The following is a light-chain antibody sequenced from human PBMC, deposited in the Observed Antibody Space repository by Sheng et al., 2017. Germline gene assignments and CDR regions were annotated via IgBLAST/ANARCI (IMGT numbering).Light chain of an antibody. CDR2: KTS. Sequence: DIQMTQSPSALSASIGDRVTITCRASQSLSRRLAWYHQKSGRAPTLLMYKTSTLQSGVPSKFTGSGSGTEFTLTIGSLQPNDSGTYYCQQYNSFSSTFGQGTKLEIK. CDR1: QSLSRR. V-gene: IGKV1-5*03. CDR3: QQYNSFSST. J-gene: IGKJ2*01.